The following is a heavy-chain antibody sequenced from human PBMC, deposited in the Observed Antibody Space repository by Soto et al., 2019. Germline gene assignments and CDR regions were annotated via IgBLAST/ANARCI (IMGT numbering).Heavy chain of an antibody. CDR3: AADRGNIVATIDYYYGMDV. D-gene: IGHD5-12*01. J-gene: IGHJ6*02. CDR2: TVVGSGNT. CDR1: GFTFTSSA. Sequence: GASVKVSCKASGFTFTSSAVQWVRQARGQRPEWIGWTVVGSGNTNYAQKFQERVTITRDMSTSTAYMELSSLRSEDTAVYYCAADRGNIVATIDYYYGMDVWGQGTTVTVSS. V-gene: IGHV1-58*01.